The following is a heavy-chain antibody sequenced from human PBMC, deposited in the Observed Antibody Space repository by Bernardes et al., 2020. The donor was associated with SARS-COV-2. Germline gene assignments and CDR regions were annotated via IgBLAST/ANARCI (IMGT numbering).Heavy chain of an antibody. CDR1: GFRFKTFP. V-gene: IGHV3-30-3*01. D-gene: IGHD5-18*01. J-gene: IGHJ4*02. Sequence: GGSLRLSCAASGFRFKTFPMHWVRQAPGKGLEWVALISYDGGSTFYADSVKGRFTISRDNSKYTLYLQMNSLSAEDTAVYFCATDPLSHSHGLGYLDSWGQGTLVTVSS. CDR3: ATDPLSHSHGLGYLDS. CDR2: ISYDGGST.